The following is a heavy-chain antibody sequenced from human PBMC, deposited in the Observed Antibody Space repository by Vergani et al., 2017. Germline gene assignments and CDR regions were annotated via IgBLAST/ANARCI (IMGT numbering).Heavy chain of an antibody. V-gene: IGHV4-38-2*02. J-gene: IGHJ5*02. CDR1: GYSLSSGYY. D-gene: IGHD3-10*01. Sequence: QVQLQESGPGLVKPSETLSLTCTVSGYSLSSGYYWGWIRQPPGKGLGWIGSIYHSGSTYYNPSLESRVTISVDTSNNQFSRRLSSVTAADTAVYYCARRGMIRGIIGWFDPWGQGTLVTVSS. CDR2: IYHSGST. CDR3: ARRGMIRGIIGWFDP.